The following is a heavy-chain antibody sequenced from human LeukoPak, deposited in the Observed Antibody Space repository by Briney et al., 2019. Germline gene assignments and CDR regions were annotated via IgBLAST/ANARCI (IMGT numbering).Heavy chain of an antibody. CDR2: ISWNSGSI. D-gene: IGHD3-22*01. V-gene: IGHV3-9*01. J-gene: IGHJ3*02. CDR3: AKDRSRAYYDSSGFDAFDI. Sequence: GGSLRLSCAASGFTFDDYAMHWVRQAPGKGLEWVSGISWNSGSIGYADSVKGRFTISRDNAKNSLYLQMNSLRAEDTALYYCAKDRSRAYYDSSGFDAFDIWGQGTMVTVSS. CDR1: GFTFDDYA.